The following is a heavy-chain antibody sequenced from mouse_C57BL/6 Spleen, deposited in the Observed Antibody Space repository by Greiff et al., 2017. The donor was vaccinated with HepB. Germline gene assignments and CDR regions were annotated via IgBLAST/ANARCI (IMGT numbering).Heavy chain of an antibody. CDR2: IRLKSDNYAT. CDR1: GFTFSNYW. D-gene: IGHD1-1*01. J-gene: IGHJ2*01. V-gene: IGHV6-3*01. Sequence: MLVESGGGLVQPGGSMKLSCVASGFTFSNYWMNWVRQSPEKGLEWVAQIRLKSDNYATHYAESVKGRFTISRDDSKSSVYLQMNNLRAEDTGIYYCTSIYYYGSSSFDYWGQGTTLTVSS. CDR3: TSIYYYGSSSFDY.